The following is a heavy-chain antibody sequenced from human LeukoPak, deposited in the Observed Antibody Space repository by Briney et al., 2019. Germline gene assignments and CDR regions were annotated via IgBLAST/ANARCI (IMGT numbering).Heavy chain of an antibody. CDR3: ARERNWSYDF. CDR1: GYTFNGYH. V-gene: IGHV1-2*02. J-gene: IGHJ4*02. D-gene: IGHD5-12*01. Sequence: ASVKVSCKASGYTFNGYHMHWVRQAPGQGLEWMGLINFDNGDTKCVQKFQGRVTMTRDTSFTIAHMELSRLTVDDTAVYYCARERNWSYDFWGQGSLVTVSS. CDR2: INFDNGDT.